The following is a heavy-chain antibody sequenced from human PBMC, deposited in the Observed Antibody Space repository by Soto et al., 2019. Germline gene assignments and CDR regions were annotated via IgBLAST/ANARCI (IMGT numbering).Heavy chain of an antibody. J-gene: IGHJ4*02. CDR1: GASISSGDYF. V-gene: IGHV4-30-4*01. CDR2: IYDSGSS. CDR3: AREKRSISGPKKFDY. D-gene: IGHD2-8*02. Sequence: PSETLSLTCTVSGASISSGDYFWSWIRQSPGKGLEWIGYIYDSGSSYYNPSLQSRVTMSVDTSKNQFSLKLSSVTAADTAVYYCAREKRSISGPKKFDYWGQGTLVTVSS.